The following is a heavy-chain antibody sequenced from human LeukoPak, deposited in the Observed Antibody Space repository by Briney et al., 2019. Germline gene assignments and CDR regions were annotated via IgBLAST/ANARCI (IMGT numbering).Heavy chain of an antibody. Sequence: ASVKVSCKASGYTFTGYYMHWVRQAPGQGLEWMGWINPNSGGTNYAQKFRGRVTMTRDTSISTAYMELSRLRSDDTAVYYCARGDDFWTENYMDVWGKGTTVTVSS. CDR2: INPNSGGT. J-gene: IGHJ6*03. D-gene: IGHD3-3*01. CDR3: ARGDDFWTENYMDV. CDR1: GYTFTGYY. V-gene: IGHV1-2*02.